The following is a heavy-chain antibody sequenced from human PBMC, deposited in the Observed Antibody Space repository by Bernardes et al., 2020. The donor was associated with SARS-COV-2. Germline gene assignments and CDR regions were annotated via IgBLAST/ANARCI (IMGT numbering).Heavy chain of an antibody. CDR2: IIPIFGTA. CDR1: GGTFSSYA. J-gene: IGHJ4*02. CDR3: ARDRWNPLGPRHYFDY. Sequence: AGKDSCKASGGTFSSYAISWVRQAPGQGLEWMGGIIPIFGTATYAQKFQGRVTITADESTSTAYMELSSLRSEDTAVYYCARDRWNPLGPRHYFDYWGQGTLVTVSS. D-gene: IGHD1-1*01. V-gene: IGHV1-69*13.